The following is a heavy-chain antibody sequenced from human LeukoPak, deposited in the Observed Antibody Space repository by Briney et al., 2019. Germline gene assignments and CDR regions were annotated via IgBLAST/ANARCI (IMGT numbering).Heavy chain of an antibody. V-gene: IGHV4-59*08. CDR1: GGSISSYY. Sequence: SETLSLTCTVSGGSISSYYWSWIRQPPGKGLEWIGYIYYSGSTNYNPSLKSRVTISVDTSKNQFSLKLSSVTAADTAVYYCARNSRDFWSGYYHYYFDYWGQGTLVTASS. D-gene: IGHD3-3*01. CDR3: ARNSRDFWSGYYHYYFDY. CDR2: IYYSGST. J-gene: IGHJ4*02.